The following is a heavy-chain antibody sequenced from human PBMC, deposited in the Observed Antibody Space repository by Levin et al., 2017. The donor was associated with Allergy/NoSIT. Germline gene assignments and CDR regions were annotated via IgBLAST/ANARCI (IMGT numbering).Heavy chain of an antibody. V-gene: IGHV4-61*01. Sequence: SETLSLTCTVSGDSVSTSSYYWSWIRQPPGKGLEWIGYISYSGSTNYNPSLKSRVTISVDTSKNQFSLKLSSVTAADTAVYYCVRSHDGSGYFNWGQGTLVTVSS. J-gene: IGHJ4*02. CDR1: GDSVSTSSYY. CDR2: ISYSGST. CDR3: VRSHDGSGYFN. D-gene: IGHD3-22*01.